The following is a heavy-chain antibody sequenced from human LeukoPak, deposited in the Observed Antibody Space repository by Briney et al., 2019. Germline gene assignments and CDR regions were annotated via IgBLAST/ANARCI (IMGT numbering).Heavy chain of an antibody. Sequence: PGGSLTLSCAASGFTVSSNYMSWVRQAPGKGLEWVSVIYSGGSTYYADSVKGRFTISRDNSKNTLYLQMNSLRAEDTAVYHCARPGGYYGSGSYLDYWGQGTLVTVSS. V-gene: IGHV3-53*01. CDR2: IYSGGST. CDR1: GFTVSSNY. D-gene: IGHD3-10*01. CDR3: ARPGGYYGSGSYLDY. J-gene: IGHJ4*02.